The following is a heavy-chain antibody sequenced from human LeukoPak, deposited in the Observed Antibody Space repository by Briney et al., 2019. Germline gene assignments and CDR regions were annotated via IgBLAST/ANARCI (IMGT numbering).Heavy chain of an antibody. CDR2: INPNSGGA. D-gene: IGHD3/OR15-3a*01. V-gene: IGHV1-2*02. CDR3: AVGGTGYNTFDY. CDR1: GYSFTGYH. Sequence: ASVKVSCKASGYSFTGYHMHWVRQAPGQGLEWMGWINPNSGGANYAQKFQGRVTMTRDTSISTAYMELSRLRSDDTAVYYCAVGGTGYNTFDYWSQGTLVTVPS. J-gene: IGHJ4*02.